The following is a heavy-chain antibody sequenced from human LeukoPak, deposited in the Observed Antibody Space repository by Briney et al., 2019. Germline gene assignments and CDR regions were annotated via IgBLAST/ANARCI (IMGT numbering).Heavy chain of an antibody. J-gene: IGHJ3*01. CDR3: AKDRSCTGSSCNVGS. D-gene: IGHD2-2*01. Sequence: GRSLRLSCAASGFTFSSYGMHWVRQAPGKGLEWVAVIWYDGSNKYYADSVKGRFTISRDNSENTLYLQMNSLRAEDTAVYYCAKDRSCTGSSCNVGSWGQGTMVTVSS. CDR1: GFTFSSYG. V-gene: IGHV3-33*06. CDR2: IWYDGSNK.